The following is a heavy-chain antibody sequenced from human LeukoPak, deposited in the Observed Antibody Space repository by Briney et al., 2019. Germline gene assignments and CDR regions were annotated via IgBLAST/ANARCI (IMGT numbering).Heavy chain of an antibody. V-gene: IGHV3-23*01. Sequence: GGSLRLSCAASGFTFSSYAMSWVRQAPGKGLEWVSAISGSGGSTYYADSVKGRFTLSRDNSKNTLHLQMNTLRPEDTAVYSCAKNGRGYSSDYFDYWGQGTLVTVSS. J-gene: IGHJ4*02. CDR3: AKNGRGYSSDYFDY. CDR1: GFTFSSYA. D-gene: IGHD5-18*01. CDR2: ISGSGGST.